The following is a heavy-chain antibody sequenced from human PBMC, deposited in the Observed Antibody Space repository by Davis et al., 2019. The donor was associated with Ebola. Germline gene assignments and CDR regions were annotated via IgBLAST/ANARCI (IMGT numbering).Heavy chain of an antibody. CDR3: ARELGYCSSTSCLYYYYYYMDV. D-gene: IGHD2-2*01. J-gene: IGHJ6*03. CDR2: IYHSGST. V-gene: IGHV4-30-2*01. CDR1: GGSISSGGYS. Sequence: LRLSCAVSGGSISSGGYSWSWIRQPPGKGLEWIGYIYHSGSTYYNPSLKSRVTISVDTSKNQFSLKLSSVTAADTAVYYCARELGYCSSTSCLYYYYYYMDVWGKGTTVTVSS.